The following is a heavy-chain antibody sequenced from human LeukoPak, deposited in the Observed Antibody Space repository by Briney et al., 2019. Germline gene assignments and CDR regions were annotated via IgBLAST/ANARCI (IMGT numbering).Heavy chain of an antibody. Sequence: VASVKVSCKASGYTFTGYYMHWVRQAPGQGLEWMGWINPNSGGTNYAQKFQGRVTMTRDTSISTAYMELSRLRSDDTAVYYCARRNVEYYYGSGSYSDFDYWGQGTLVTVSS. J-gene: IGHJ4*02. CDR3: ARRNVEYYYGSGSYSDFDY. D-gene: IGHD3-10*01. CDR2: INPNSGGT. V-gene: IGHV1-2*02. CDR1: GYTFTGYY.